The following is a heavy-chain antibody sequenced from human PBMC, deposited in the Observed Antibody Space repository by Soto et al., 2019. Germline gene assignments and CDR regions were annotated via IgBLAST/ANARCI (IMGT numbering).Heavy chain of an antibody. D-gene: IGHD6-13*01. CDR3: EKGRYSSSKPNFAY. CDR1: GGTFSSYA. V-gene: IGHV1-69*01. Sequence: QVQLVQSGAEVKKPGSSVKVSCKASGGTFSSYAISWVRQAPGQGLEWMGGIIPIFGTANYAQKFQGRVTITADEHTSTAYMELSSPRSEDTAVYYCEKGRYSSSKPNFAYWGQGTLVTVSS. J-gene: IGHJ4*02. CDR2: IIPIFGTA.